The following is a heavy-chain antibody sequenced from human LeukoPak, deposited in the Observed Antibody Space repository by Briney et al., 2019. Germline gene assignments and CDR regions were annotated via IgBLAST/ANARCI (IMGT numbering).Heavy chain of an antibody. Sequence: KPGGSLRLSCAASGFTFSSYSMNWVRQAPGKGLEWVSSISSSSTYMYYADSMKGRFTISRDNAKNSLYLQMDSLRAEDTAVYYCARVRDSSGWYSDYWGQGTLVTVSS. CDR1: GFTFSSYS. CDR2: ISSSSTYM. CDR3: ARVRDSSGWYSDY. J-gene: IGHJ4*02. D-gene: IGHD6-19*01. V-gene: IGHV3-21*01.